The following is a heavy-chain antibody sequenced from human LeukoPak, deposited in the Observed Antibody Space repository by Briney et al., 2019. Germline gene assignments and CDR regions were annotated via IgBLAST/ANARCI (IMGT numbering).Heavy chain of an antibody. D-gene: IGHD6-13*01. CDR3: ARAVQGEFLYSSSWYYFDY. V-gene: IGHV1-69*13. CDR2: IILSFGRA. Sequence: AGKVSFKASGGTFTSYAISWVRQGPGQGQELRGGIILSFGRANDAQKFQGRVRITADEAKSTAYMELSSLRSEDTAVYYCARAVQGEFLYSSSWYYFDYWGQGTLVTVSS. J-gene: IGHJ4*02. CDR1: GGTFTSYA.